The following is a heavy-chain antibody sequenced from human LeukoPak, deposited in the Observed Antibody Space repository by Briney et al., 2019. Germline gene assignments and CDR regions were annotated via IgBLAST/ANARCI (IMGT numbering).Heavy chain of an antibody. CDR3: AKGTTTVVIS. J-gene: IGHJ4*02. V-gene: IGHV3-30*18. Sequence: TGGSLRLSCAASGFTFTTYGLHWVRQAPGKGLEWLTFISYEGSDKYYADSVKGRFTISRDNSKNTLYLQMNSLRAEDTAVYYCAKGTTTVVISWGQGTLVTVSS. CDR1: GFTFTTYG. D-gene: IGHD4-23*01. CDR2: ISYEGSDK.